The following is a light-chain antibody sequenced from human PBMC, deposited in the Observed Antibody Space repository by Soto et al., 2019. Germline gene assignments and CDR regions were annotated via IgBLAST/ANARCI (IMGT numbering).Light chain of an antibody. Sequence: LVLAQSXATLYVFPEDXXXXXXXASQSVSSYLAWSQQQXGQAPRLLIYGASXRANGIPDRFSGIGSATEFTLTISSLQSEDFAVYYCHQYNKWPLTFGGGTKVDIK. J-gene: IGKJ4*01. CDR2: GAS. CDR3: HQYNKWPLT. CDR1: QSVSSY. V-gene: IGKV3D-15*01.